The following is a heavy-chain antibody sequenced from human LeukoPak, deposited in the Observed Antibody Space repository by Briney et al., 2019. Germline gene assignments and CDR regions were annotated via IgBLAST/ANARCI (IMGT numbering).Heavy chain of an antibody. CDR3: TRGSGWTDY. D-gene: IGHD6-19*01. V-gene: IGHV3-7*01. CDR2: IKQDGSEK. CDR1: GFTFSSYW. J-gene: IGHJ4*02. Sequence: GGSLRLSCVASGFTFSSYWMSWVRQAPGKGLEWVANIKQDGSEKYYVDSVKGRFTISRDNAKNSLYLQMNSLRAEDTAVYYCTRGSGWTDYWGQGTLVTVSS.